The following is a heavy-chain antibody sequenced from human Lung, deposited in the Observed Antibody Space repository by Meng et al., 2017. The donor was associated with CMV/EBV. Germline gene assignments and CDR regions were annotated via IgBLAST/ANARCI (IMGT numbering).Heavy chain of an antibody. J-gene: IGHJ3*02. Sequence: GGSLRLSXAASGFTFSSYGMHWVRQAPGKGLEWVAVIWYDGSNKYYADSVKGRFTISRDNSKNTLYLQMNSLRAEDTAVYYCAKDEFRYCSSTSCLDAFDIWGQETMVTVSS. CDR1: GFTFSSYG. CDR3: AKDEFRYCSSTSCLDAFDI. CDR2: IWYDGSNK. D-gene: IGHD2-2*01. V-gene: IGHV3-33*06.